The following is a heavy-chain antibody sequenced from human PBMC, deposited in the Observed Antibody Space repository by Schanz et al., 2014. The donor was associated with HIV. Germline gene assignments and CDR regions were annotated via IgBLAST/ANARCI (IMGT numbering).Heavy chain of an antibody. CDR2: INSSGGST. CDR1: GNTFTSYY. J-gene: IGHJ5*02. CDR3: ARDLRVVPAASDNWFDP. Sequence: QVQLVQSGAEVKKPGASVKVSCKASGNTFTSYYMHWVRQAPGQGLEWMGIINSSGGSTSYAQKFQGRVTMTTDTLTSTVYMELRNLRSDDTAVYYCARDLRVVPAASDNWFDPWGQGTLVTVSS. D-gene: IGHD2-2*01. V-gene: IGHV1-46*01.